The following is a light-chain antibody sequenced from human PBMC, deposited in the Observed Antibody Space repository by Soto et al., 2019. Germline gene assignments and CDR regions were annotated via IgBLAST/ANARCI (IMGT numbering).Light chain of an antibody. CDR3: QQYNNWPALWLT. V-gene: IGKV3-15*01. Sequence: EIVMTQSPATLSVSPGERATLSCRASQSVSSNLAWYQQKPGQAPRLLIYGASTRATGIPARFSGSGSGTEFTLTISSLPSEDFAVYYCQQYNNWPALWLTFGGGTKVEIK. CDR2: GAS. CDR1: QSVSSN. J-gene: IGKJ4*01.